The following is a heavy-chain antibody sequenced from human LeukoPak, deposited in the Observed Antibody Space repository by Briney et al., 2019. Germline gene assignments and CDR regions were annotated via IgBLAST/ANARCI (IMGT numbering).Heavy chain of an antibody. V-gene: IGHV3-48*01. CDR2: ISAEGATI. CDR3: ARDRVGTKGDY. Sequence: GGSLRLSCEVSGFNFRTYSMEWVRQAPGKGLQWVSYISAEGATIYYAEDVRGRFPISRDDAKNSLYLDMSNLRVDDTAVYYCARDRVGTKGDYWGQGTLVTVS. CDR1: GFNFRTYS. J-gene: IGHJ4*02. D-gene: IGHD1-26*01.